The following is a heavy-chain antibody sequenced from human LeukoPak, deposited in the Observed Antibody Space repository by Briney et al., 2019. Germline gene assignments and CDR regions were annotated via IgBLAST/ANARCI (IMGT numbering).Heavy chain of an antibody. Sequence: GGSLRLSCAASGFTFSSYAMHWVRQAPGKGLEWVAVISYDGSNKYYADSVKGRFTISRDNSKNTLYLQMNSLRAEDTAVYYCARSAGGDYQYYYYYGMDVWGQGTTVTVSS. CDR1: GFTFSSYA. V-gene: IGHV3-30-3*01. D-gene: IGHD4-17*01. CDR3: ARSAGGDYQYYYYYGMDV. CDR2: ISYDGSNK. J-gene: IGHJ6*02.